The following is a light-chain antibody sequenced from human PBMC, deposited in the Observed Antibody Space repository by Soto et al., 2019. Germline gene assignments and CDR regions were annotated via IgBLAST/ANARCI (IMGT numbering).Light chain of an antibody. Sequence: EMVMTQSPATLSVSPGERATLSCRASQSVSSNLAWYQQKPGQAPRLFIYGASTRATGIPARFSGSGSGTEFTLTISSLQSEDFAVYYCQQYNNWPRTFGQGTKV. CDR2: GAS. CDR1: QSVSSN. CDR3: QQYNNWPRT. J-gene: IGKJ1*01. V-gene: IGKV3-15*01.